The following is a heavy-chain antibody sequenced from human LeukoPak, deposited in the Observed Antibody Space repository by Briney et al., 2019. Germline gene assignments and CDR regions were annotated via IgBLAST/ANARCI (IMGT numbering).Heavy chain of an antibody. V-gene: IGHV3-74*01. Sequence: GGSLRLSCEASGFTFSSYWMHWVRQAPGKGLVWVSRIKGDGISTNYADSVKGRFTISRDNAKNTVYLQMNSLRAEDTAVYYCARGAWTAYYLDYWGQGTLVTVSP. J-gene: IGHJ4*02. D-gene: IGHD3/OR15-3a*01. CDR3: ARGAWTAYYLDY. CDR2: IKGDGIST. CDR1: GFTFSSYW.